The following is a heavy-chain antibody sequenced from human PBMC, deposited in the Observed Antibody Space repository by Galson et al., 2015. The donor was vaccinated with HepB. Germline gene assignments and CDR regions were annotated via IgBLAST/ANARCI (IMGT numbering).Heavy chain of an antibody. V-gene: IGHV1-69*13. D-gene: IGHD3/OR15-3a*01. CDR3: AREAPLSGTWDS. J-gene: IGHJ4*02. CDR2: IIPILNSR. Sequence: SVKVSCKASGGTFSTYGITWVRQAPGQGPEWMGGIIPILNSRKYAQKFQGRVTITADESTTTAFMHLSSLGSDDTAVYYCAREAPLSGTWDSWGQGTLVTVSS. CDR1: GGTFSTYG.